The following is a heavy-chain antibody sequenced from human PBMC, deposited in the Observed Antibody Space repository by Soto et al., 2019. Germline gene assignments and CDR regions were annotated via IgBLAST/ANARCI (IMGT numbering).Heavy chain of an antibody. J-gene: IGHJ4*02. CDR1: GGSISRSSFY. V-gene: IGHV4-39*01. CDR2: IHYSGTT. CDR3: ARQETNIAVVFDY. D-gene: IGHD6-19*01. Sequence: QVQLQESGPGLVKPSETLSLTCTVSGGSISRSSFYWGWIRQPPGKGLEWIGNIHYSGTTYYNPSHQSRVSISVDMSMNQVSRRLTSGTAADTAVYYCARQETNIAVVFDYWGQGTLVSVSS.